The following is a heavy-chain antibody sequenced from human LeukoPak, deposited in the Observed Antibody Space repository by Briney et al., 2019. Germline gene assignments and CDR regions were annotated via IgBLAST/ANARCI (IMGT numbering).Heavy chain of an antibody. CDR1: GGSISSYY. CDR3: AREGGATGIYYYYYYMDV. V-gene: IGHV4-59*12. J-gene: IGHJ6*03. Sequence: SETLSLICTVSGGSISSYYWSWIRQPPGKGLEYIGYIHYSGSTNYNPSLKSRVTISVDTSKNQFSLKLSSVTAADTAVYYCAREGGATGIYYYYYYMDVWGKGTTVTVSS. CDR2: IHYSGST. D-gene: IGHD1-26*01.